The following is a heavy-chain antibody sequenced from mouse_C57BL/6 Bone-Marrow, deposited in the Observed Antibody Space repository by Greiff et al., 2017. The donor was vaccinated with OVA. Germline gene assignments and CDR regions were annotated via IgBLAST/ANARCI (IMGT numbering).Heavy chain of an antibody. CDR3: ARERLLRGNYFDY. CDR2: IYYSGTI. D-gene: IGHD1-1*01. V-gene: IGHV3-5*01. J-gene: IGHJ2*01. Sequence: EVHLVESGPGLVKPSQTVFLTCTVTGISITTGNYRWSWIRQFPGNKLEWIGYIYYSGTITYNPSLTSRTTITRDTPKNQFFLEMNSLTAEDTATYYCARERLLRGNYFDYWGQGTTLTVSS. CDR1: GISITTGNYR.